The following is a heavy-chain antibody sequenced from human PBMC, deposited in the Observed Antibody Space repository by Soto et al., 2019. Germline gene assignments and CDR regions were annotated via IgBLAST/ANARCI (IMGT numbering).Heavy chain of an antibody. D-gene: IGHD3-3*01. Sequence: SETLSLTCTVSGGSISSSSYYWGWIRQPPGKGLEWIGSIYYSGSTYYNPSLKSRVTISVDTSKNQFSLKLSSVTTADTAVYYCARVYYDFWSGYDFPRDQFDYWGQGTLVTVSS. J-gene: IGHJ4*02. CDR1: GGSISSSSYY. CDR2: IYYSGST. V-gene: IGHV4-39*01. CDR3: ARVYYDFWSGYDFPRDQFDY.